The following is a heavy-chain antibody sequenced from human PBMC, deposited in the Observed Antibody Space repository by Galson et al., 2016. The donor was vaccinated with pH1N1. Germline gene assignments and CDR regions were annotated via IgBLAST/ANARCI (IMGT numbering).Heavy chain of an antibody. CDR3: TRQDTSGYYYFDK. D-gene: IGHD3-22*01. J-gene: IGHJ4*02. CDR1: GFSLTSRGVR. CDR2: IDWDDEK. Sequence: PALVKPTQTLTLTCSFSGFSLTSRGVRVNWIRQPPGKALEWLARIDWDDEKFYNTSLKTRLSISKDTSKNQVVLTMTNMDPVDTATYYCTRQDTSGYYYFDKWGQGTLVIVSS. V-gene: IGHV2-70*04.